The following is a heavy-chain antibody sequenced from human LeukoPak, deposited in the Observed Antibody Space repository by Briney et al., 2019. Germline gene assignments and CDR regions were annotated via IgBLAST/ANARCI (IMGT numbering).Heavy chain of an antibody. V-gene: IGHV3-23*01. CDR3: AKDLGIAAVGTVY. Sequence: GGSLRLSCSASGFTFTSYAMTWVRQAPGKGLEWVSTITVSGDSTYYADSVKGRFTISRDNSQNTLYLQMNSLGAEDTAVYYCAKDLGIAAVGTVYWGQGTLVTVSS. CDR1: GFTFTSYA. J-gene: IGHJ4*02. CDR2: ITVSGDST. D-gene: IGHD6-13*01.